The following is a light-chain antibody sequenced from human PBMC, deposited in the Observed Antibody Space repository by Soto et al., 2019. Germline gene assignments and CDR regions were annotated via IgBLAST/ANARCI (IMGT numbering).Light chain of an antibody. CDR2: GAS. CDR1: QSVSSSY. Sequence: EIVLTQSPGTLSLSPGERATLSCRASQSVSSSYLAWHQQKPGQAPRLLIYGASSRATGIPDRFSGSGSGTDFTLTISRLEPEDFAVHYCQQYGSLPRTFGQGTKVEIK. J-gene: IGKJ1*01. CDR3: QQYGSLPRT. V-gene: IGKV3-20*01.